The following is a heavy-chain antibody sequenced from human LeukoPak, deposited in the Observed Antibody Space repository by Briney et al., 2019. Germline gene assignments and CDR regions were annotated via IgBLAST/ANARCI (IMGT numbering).Heavy chain of an antibody. CDR1: GFTFTGHT. CDR3: ARVFRSGTTLVSNWDHAFDI. J-gene: IGHJ3*02. V-gene: IGHV3-23*01. CDR2: IGGRDDRT. Sequence: PGGSLILSCATSGFTFTGHTMTWFRQAPGKGLQWVSIIGGRDDRTYYADYVEGRFAISRDTSKNILYLQMRSLRSDDTAVYYCARVFRSGTTLVSNWDHAFDIWGQGTMVTVSS. D-gene: IGHD1-7*01.